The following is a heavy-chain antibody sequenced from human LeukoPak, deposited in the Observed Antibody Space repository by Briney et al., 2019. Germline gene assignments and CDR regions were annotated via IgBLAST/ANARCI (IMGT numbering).Heavy chain of an antibody. CDR2: IYTSGST. J-gene: IGHJ4*02. CDR1: GGSISSYY. V-gene: IGHV4-4*07. CDR3: ARALGYCSGGSCYSRNYFDY. D-gene: IGHD2-15*01. Sequence: SETLSLTCTVSGGSISSYYWSWIRQPAGKGLEWIGRIYTSGSTNYNPSLKSRVTMSVDTSKNQFTLKLSSVTAADAAVYYCARALGYCSGGSCYSRNYFDYWGQGTLVTVSS.